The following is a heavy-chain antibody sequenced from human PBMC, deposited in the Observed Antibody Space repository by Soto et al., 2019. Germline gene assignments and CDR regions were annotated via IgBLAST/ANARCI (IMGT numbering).Heavy chain of an antibody. V-gene: IGHV3-30-3*01. D-gene: IGHD5-18*01. CDR2: ISYDGSNK. J-gene: IGHJ4*02. CDR3: ARGQRGYSYGIFDY. Sequence: QVQLVESGGGVVQPGRSLRLSCAASGFTFSSYAMHWVRQAPGKGLAWVAVISYDGSNKYYADSVKGRFTISRDNSKNTLYLQMNSLRAEDTAVYYCARGQRGYSYGIFDYWGQGTLVTVSS. CDR1: GFTFSSYA.